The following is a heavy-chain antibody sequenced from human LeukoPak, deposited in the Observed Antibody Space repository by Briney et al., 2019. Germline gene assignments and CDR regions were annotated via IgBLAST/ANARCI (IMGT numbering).Heavy chain of an antibody. V-gene: IGHV4-38-2*02. CDR3: ARDLVYGDGGRDV. CDR2: IYHSGRT. CDR1: GYSISSGYY. Sequence: SETLSLTCTVSGYSISSGYYWGWIRQPPGKGLEWIGSIYHSGRTYYNPSLKSRVTISVDTSKNQFSLKLSSVTAADTAVYYCARDLVYGDGGRDVWGKGTTVTVSS. J-gene: IGHJ6*04. D-gene: IGHD4-17*01.